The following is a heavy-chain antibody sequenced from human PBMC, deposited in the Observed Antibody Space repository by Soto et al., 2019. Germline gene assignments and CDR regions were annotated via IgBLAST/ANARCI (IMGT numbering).Heavy chain of an antibody. V-gene: IGHV4-39*01. CDR1: GGSISSSSYY. CDR2: IYYSGST. Sequence: SETLSLTCTVSGGSISSSSYYWGWIRQPPGKGLEWIGSIYYSGSTYYNPSLKSRVTISVDTSKNQFSLKLSSVTAADTAVYYCARHWYCSGGSCYYYYYMDVWGKGTTVTVSS. D-gene: IGHD2-15*01. J-gene: IGHJ6*03. CDR3: ARHWYCSGGSCYYYYYMDV.